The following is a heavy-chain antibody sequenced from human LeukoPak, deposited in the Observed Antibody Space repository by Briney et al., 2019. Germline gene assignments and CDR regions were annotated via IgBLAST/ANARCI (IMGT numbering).Heavy chain of an antibody. CDR1: GGSISSGSYY. D-gene: IGHD5-18*01. CDR3: ATTYVDTAMVYYFDY. V-gene: IGHV4-61*02. J-gene: IGHJ4*02. CDR2: IYTSGST. Sequence: SQTLSLTCTVSGGSISSGSYYWSWIRQPAGKGLEWIGRIYTSGSTNYNPSLKSRVTISVDTSKNQFSLKLSSVTAADTAVYYCATTYVDTAMVYYFDYWGQGTLVTVSS.